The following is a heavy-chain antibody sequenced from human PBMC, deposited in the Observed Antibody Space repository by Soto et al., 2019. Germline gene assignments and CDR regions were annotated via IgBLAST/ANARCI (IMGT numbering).Heavy chain of an antibody. Sequence: GGSLRLSCAASGFTSSSYEMNWVRQAPGKGLEWVSYISSSGSTIYYADSVKGRFTISRDNAKNSLYLQMNSLRAEDTAVYYCARDYRYDSSGYSVPDYFDYWGQGTLVTVSS. J-gene: IGHJ4*02. CDR1: GFTSSSYE. CDR2: ISSSGSTI. CDR3: ARDYRYDSSGYSVPDYFDY. D-gene: IGHD3-22*01. V-gene: IGHV3-48*03.